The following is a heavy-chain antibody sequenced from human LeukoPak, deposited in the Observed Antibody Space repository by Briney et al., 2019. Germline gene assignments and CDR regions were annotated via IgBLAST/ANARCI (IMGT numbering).Heavy chain of an antibody. CDR1: GFTFDDYA. CDR2: ISGDGGST. J-gene: IGHJ4*02. Sequence: GGSLRLSCAASGFTFDDYAMHWVRQAPGKGLEWVSLISGDGGSTYYADSVKGRFTISRDNSKNSLYLQMNSLRTEDTALYYCAKDSYSSSLYVDFDYWGQGTLVTVSS. V-gene: IGHV3-43*02. D-gene: IGHD6-13*01. CDR3: AKDSYSSSLYVDFDY.